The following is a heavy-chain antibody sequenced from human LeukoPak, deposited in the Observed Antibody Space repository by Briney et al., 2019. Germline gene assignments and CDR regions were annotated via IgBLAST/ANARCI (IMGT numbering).Heavy chain of an antibody. Sequence: GGSLRLSCAASGFTFSSYAMSWVRQAPGKGLEWVSAISGSGGSTYYADSVKGRFTISRDNSKNTLYLQMNSLRAEDTAVYYRAKDLMVYAMDYYYYMDVWGKGTTVTVSS. CDR1: GFTFSSYA. CDR2: ISGSGGST. CDR3: AKDLMVYAMDYYYYMDV. D-gene: IGHD2-8*01. V-gene: IGHV3-23*01. J-gene: IGHJ6*03.